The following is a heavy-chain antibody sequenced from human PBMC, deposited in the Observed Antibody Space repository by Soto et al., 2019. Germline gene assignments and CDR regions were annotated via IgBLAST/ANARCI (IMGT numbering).Heavy chain of an antibody. CDR1: GFTFSNGW. J-gene: IGHJ1*01. D-gene: IGHD3-10*01. CDR3: TTATRCRGDYRH. V-gene: IGHV3-15*07. Sequence: PGESLKISCAASGFTFSNGWMNWVRQAPGKGLEWVGRIKSKPDGGTTDYAAPVKGRFTISRDDSKNTLYLQMNSLKTEDTAVYYCTTATRCRGDYRHWGQETLVTVSS. CDR2: IKSKPDGGTT.